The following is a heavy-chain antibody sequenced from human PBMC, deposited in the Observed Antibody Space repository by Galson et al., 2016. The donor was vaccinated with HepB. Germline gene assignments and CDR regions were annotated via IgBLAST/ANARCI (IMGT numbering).Heavy chain of an antibody. CDR1: GFTFSRYA. CDR2: ISSNGGTT. CDR3: VKDFDYVWGSFRFQTKYYFDH. V-gene: IGHV3-64D*06. Sequence: SLRLSCAASGFTFSRYALHWVRQAPGKGLEYVSAISSNGGTTYYADSVKGRFTIPRDNFKNTLYLQMSSLRAEDTAVYYCVKDFDYVWGSFRFQTKYYFDHWGQGTLVTVSS. D-gene: IGHD3-16*02. J-gene: IGHJ4*02.